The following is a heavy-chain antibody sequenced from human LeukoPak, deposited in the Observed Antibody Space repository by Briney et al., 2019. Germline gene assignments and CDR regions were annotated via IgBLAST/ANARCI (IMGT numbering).Heavy chain of an antibody. V-gene: IGHV1-18*01. CDR3: ARHGPKGEYYYYGMDV. CDR1: GYTFTSYG. J-gene: IGHJ6*02. D-gene: IGHD3-16*01. CDR2: ISAYNGNT. Sequence: GASVKVSCKASGYTFTSYGISWVRQAPGQGLEWMGWISAYNGNTNYAQKLQGRVTMTTDTSTSTAYMELRSLRSDDTAVYYCARHGPKGEYYYYGMDVWGQGTTVTVSS.